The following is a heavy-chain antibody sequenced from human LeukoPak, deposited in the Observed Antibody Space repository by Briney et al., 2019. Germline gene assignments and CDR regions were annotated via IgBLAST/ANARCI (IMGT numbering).Heavy chain of an antibody. D-gene: IGHD1-26*01. Sequence: PGGSLRLSCAASGFTFTTYTMNWVRQAPGKGLEWVSSINSRSNYRYYADSVKGRFTISRDNAENSLYLQMNSLRAEDTAVYYCAREDGIVGATSAFDIWGQGTMVTVSS. CDR2: INSRSNYR. J-gene: IGHJ3*02. V-gene: IGHV3-21*01. CDR3: AREDGIVGATSAFDI. CDR1: GFTFTTYT.